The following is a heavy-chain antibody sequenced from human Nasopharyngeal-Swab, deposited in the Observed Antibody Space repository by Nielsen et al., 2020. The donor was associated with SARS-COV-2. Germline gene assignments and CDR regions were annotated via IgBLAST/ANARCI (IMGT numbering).Heavy chain of an antibody. CDR1: GFTFSSYA. CDR3: ARERVAWIVVVVAGREFDP. Sequence: GGSLRLSCAASGFTFSSYAMHWVRQAPGKGLEWVAVISYDGSNKCYADSVKGRFTISRDNSKNTLYLQMNSLRAEDTAVYYCARERVAWIVVVVAGREFDPWGQGTLVTVSS. D-gene: IGHD2-15*01. CDR2: ISYDGSNK. V-gene: IGHV3-30-3*01. J-gene: IGHJ5*02.